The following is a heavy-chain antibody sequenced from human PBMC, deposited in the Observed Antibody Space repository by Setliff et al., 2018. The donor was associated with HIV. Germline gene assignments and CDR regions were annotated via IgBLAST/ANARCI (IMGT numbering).Heavy chain of an antibody. CDR2: IIPVFGTT. D-gene: IGHD1-26*01. J-gene: IGHJ3*02. CDR1: GGTFSSFV. Sequence: ASVKVSCKASGGTFSSFVINWVRQAPGQGLEWVGGIIPVFGTTSYGHHFQGRVAITADASTNTAYLDLYSLRSEDTAVYYCARDHHSGSDWSRLGAFDIWGQGTMVTVSS. CDR3: ARDHHSGSDWSRLGAFDI. V-gene: IGHV1-69*13.